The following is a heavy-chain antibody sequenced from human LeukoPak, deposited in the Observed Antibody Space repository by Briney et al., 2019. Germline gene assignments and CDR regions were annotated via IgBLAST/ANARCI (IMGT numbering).Heavy chain of an antibody. CDR1: GYTFTSYG. CDR3: ARVTRRLGELSFGY. CDR2: ISAYNGNT. D-gene: IGHD3-16*02. V-gene: IGHV1-18*01. J-gene: IGHJ4*02. Sequence: ASVKVSCKASGYTFTSYGISWVRQAPGQGLEWMGWISAYNGNTNYAQKLQGRVTMTTDTSTSTACMELRSLRSDDTAVYYCARVTRRLGELSFGYWGQGTLVTVSS.